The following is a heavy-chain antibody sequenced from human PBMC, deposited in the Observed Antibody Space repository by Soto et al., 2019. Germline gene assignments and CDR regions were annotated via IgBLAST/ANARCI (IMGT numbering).Heavy chain of an antibody. D-gene: IGHD3-10*01. CDR1: GFSLSTSGVG. Sequence: SGPTLVKPTQTLTLTCTFSGFSLSTSGVGVGWIRQPPGKALEWLALIYWDDDKRYSPSLKSRLTITKDTSKNQVVLTMTNMDPVDTATYYCAHGQVRYYGSGSFLNWFDPWGQGTLVTVSS. CDR2: IYWDDDK. V-gene: IGHV2-5*02. CDR3: AHGQVRYYGSGSFLNWFDP. J-gene: IGHJ5*02.